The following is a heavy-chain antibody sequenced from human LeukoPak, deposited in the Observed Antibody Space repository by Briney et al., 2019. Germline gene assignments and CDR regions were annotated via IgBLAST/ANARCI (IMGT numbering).Heavy chain of an antibody. V-gene: IGHV1-46*01. J-gene: IGHJ4*02. CDR2: INPSRGST. Sequence: GASVKVSFTASGYSFTSHYIHWVRQAPGQGLERMGIINPSRGSTSYAQKFQGRVTVTRDTSTSTVYMDLSSLGSEDRAVYYCARGYSSGFGNWGQGTLVTVSS. D-gene: IGHD6-19*01. CDR1: GYSFTSHY. CDR3: ARGYSSGFGN.